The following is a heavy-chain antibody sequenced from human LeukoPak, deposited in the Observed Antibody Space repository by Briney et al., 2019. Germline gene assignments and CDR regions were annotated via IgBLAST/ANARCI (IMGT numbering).Heavy chain of an antibody. CDR2: IYYSGST. J-gene: IGHJ4*02. CDR1: GGSISSGGYY. D-gene: IGHD5-18*01. V-gene: IGHV4-31*03. CDR3: ARGPYTAMKYYFDY. Sequence: SETLSLTCTVSGGSISSGGYYWSWIRQHPGKGLEWIGYIYYSGSTYYNPSLKSRVTISVDTSKNQFSLKLSSVTAADTAVYYCARGPYTAMKYYFDYWGQGTLVTVSS.